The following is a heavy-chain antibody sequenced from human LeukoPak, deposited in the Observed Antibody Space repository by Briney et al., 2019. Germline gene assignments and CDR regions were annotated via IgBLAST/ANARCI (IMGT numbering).Heavy chain of an antibody. CDR2: IYYSGST. Sequence: SETLSLTCTVSGGSISSSTYYWGWIRQPPGKGLEWIGTIYYSGSTYYNPSLQSRVTISVDTSKNQFSLNLSSVTAADTAVYYCARASVRASGIAAAGTNFDYWGQGTLVTVSS. D-gene: IGHD6-13*01. CDR1: GGSISSSTYY. CDR3: ARASVRASGIAAAGTNFDY. J-gene: IGHJ4*02. V-gene: IGHV4-39*07.